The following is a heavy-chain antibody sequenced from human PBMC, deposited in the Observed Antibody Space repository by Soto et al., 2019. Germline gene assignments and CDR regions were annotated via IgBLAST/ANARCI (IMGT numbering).Heavy chain of an antibody. J-gene: IGHJ4*02. V-gene: IGHV3-23*01. D-gene: IGHD7-27*01. CDR3: ARDPKTSGGQHWAFNYFDS. Sequence: GGSLRLSCAASGSTFSSYAMSWVRQAPGKGLEWVSAISGSGGSTYYADSVKGRFTISRDNSKSTLYLQVDSLRPEDAAVYYCARDPKTSGGQHWAFNYFDSWGQGTLVTVSS. CDR2: ISGSGGST. CDR1: GSTFSSYA.